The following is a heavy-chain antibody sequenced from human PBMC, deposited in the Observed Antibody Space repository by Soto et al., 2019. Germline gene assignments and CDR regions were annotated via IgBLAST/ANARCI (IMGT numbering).Heavy chain of an antibody. D-gene: IGHD5-12*01. CDR3: AGDSGYDAYNWFDP. Sequence: SQTLTHTCTISWDSVSSNTAAWNWIRQSPSRGLEWLGRTYYRSKWYNDYAVSVKSRITINPDTSKNQFSLQLNSVTPEDTAVYYCAGDSGYDAYNWFDPWGQGTLVTVSS. CDR1: WDSVSSNTAA. CDR2: TYYRSKWYN. J-gene: IGHJ5*02. V-gene: IGHV6-1*01.